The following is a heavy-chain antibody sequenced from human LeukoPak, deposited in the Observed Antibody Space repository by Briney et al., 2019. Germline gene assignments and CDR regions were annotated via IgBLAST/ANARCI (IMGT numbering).Heavy chain of an antibody. CDR1: GGSISSGGYY. D-gene: IGHD6-13*01. V-gene: IGHV4-31*03. CDR2: IYYSGST. CDR3: ARGVIAAAEADY. Sequence: SETLSLTCTVSGGSISSGGYYWIWIRQRPGKGLEWIGYIYYSGSTYYNPSLKSRVTISLDTSKNQFSLKLSSVTAADTAVYYCARGVIAAAEADYWGQGTLVTVSS. J-gene: IGHJ4*02.